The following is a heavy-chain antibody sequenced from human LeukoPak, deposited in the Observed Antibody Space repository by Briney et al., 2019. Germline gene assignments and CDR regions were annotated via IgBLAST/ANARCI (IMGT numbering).Heavy chain of an antibody. CDR3: ARSGLATCHY. Sequence: GGSLRLSCQASGFISTDYAMSWVRQAPGKGLEWVSSINNGAGDTFFADSVKGRFTISRDDSRGMVYLQMNSLTAEDTAVYYCARSGLATCHYWGQGTLVTVSS. D-gene: IGHD3-10*01. V-gene: IGHV3-23*01. CDR1: GFISTDYA. CDR2: INNGAGDT. J-gene: IGHJ4*02.